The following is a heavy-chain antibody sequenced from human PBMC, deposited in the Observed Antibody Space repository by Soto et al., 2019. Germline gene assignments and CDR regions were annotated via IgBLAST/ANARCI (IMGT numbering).Heavy chain of an antibody. J-gene: IGHJ6*03. Sequence: ASVKVSCKASGYTSTSYDINWVRQATGQGLEWMGWMNPNSANTGYAQKFQGRVTMTRNTSISTAYMELSSLRSEDTPVYYFARGNLRRYFAWSLMDVWGNGTTVTVSS. CDR1: GYTSTSYD. D-gene: IGHD3-9*01. CDR2: MNPNSANT. V-gene: IGHV1-8*01. CDR3: ARGNLRRYFAWSLMDV.